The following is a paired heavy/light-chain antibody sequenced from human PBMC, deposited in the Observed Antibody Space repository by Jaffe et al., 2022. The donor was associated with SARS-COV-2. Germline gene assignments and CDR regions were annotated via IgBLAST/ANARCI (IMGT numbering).Heavy chain of an antibody. CDR2: INPNTGGT. V-gene: IGHV1-2*06. CDR3: ARDRWSCTDGTCFPVAY. J-gene: IGHJ4*02. Sequence: QVQLEQSGAEVKEPGASVKVSCKASGYTLTGYYLHWVRQAPGQGLEWMGRINPNTGGTSYAQKFKGRVTMTRDTSINTAYIELSSLRSDDTAVYYCARDRWSCTDGTCFPVAYWGQGTLVTVSS. D-gene: IGHD6-19*01. CDR1: GYTLTGYY.
Light chain of an antibody. Sequence: DIQMTQSPSTLSASVGDRVTITCRASQSISSWLAWYQQKPGKAPKLLIYKASTLDSGVPSRFSGSGSGTEFTLTISSLQPDDFATYYCQQYNSFSLCTFGQGTKLEIK. J-gene: IGKJ2*02. CDR1: QSISSW. CDR2: KAS. V-gene: IGKV1-5*03. CDR3: QQYNSFSLCT.